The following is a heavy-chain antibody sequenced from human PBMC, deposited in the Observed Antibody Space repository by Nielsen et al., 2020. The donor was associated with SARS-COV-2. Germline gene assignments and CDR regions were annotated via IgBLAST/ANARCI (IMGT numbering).Heavy chain of an antibody. V-gene: IGHV4-59*08. D-gene: IGHD3-16*01. Sequence: SETLSLTCTVSGGSISSYYWSWIRQPPGKQLEWIGHIYYSGSTTYNSSLKGRVTISVDTSKNQFSLKLSSVTAADTAVYYCARVHDGDFYYYYGMDVWGQGTTVTVSS. J-gene: IGHJ6*02. CDR1: GGSISSYY. CDR2: IYYSGST. CDR3: ARVHDGDFYYYYGMDV.